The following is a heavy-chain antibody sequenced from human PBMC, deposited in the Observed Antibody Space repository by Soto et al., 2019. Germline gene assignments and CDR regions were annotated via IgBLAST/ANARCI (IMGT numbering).Heavy chain of an antibody. CDR3: AKGSEEKSH. CDR2: ISYDGSNK. CDR1: GFAFSSYA. V-gene: IGHV3-30*18. J-gene: IGHJ4*02. Sequence: GGSLRLSCAASGFAFSSYAMHWVRQAPGKGLEWVAVISYDGSNKYYEDSVKGRFTISRDNSKNTLYLQMNSLRAEDTAVYYCAKGSEEKSHWGQGTLVTVSS.